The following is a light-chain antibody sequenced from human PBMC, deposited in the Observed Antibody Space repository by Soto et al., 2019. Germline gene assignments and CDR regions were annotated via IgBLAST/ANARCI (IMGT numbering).Light chain of an antibody. Sequence: EIVLTQSPGTLSLSPGERATLSCRASQSVGSKLAWYRQAPGQAPRLLIYGASTRATDTPARFSGSGAGKDFTLTISNVEPVDFAVYSCQQYGSSFATFGKGTQVE. J-gene: IGKJ1*01. V-gene: IGKV3-20*01. CDR3: QQYGSSFAT. CDR1: QSVGSK. CDR2: GAS.